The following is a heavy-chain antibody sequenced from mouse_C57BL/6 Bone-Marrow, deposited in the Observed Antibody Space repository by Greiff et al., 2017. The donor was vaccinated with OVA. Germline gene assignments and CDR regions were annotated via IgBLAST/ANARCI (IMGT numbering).Heavy chain of an antibody. Sequence: VQLQQSGPELVKPGASVKISCKASGYTFTDYYMNWVKQSHGKSLEWIGDINPNNGGTSYNQKFKGKATLTVDKSSSTAYMELRSLTSEDSAVYYCARAYYGFAYWGQGTLVTVSA. CDR1: GYTFTDYY. CDR3: ARAYYGFAY. D-gene: IGHD1-1*01. V-gene: IGHV1-26*01. J-gene: IGHJ3*01. CDR2: INPNNGGT.